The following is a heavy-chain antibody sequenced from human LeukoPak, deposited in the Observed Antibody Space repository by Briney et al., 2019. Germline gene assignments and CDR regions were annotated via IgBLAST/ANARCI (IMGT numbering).Heavy chain of an antibody. J-gene: IGHJ5*02. CDR3: ASSGIAVSNWFDP. CDR2: IYHSGST. V-gene: IGHV4-4*02. D-gene: IGHD6-19*01. Sequence: PSETLSLTCAVSGGSISSSYWWSWIRQPPGKGLEWIGEIYHSGSTNYNLSLKSRVTISVDKSKNQFSLKLNSVTAADTAVYYCASSGIAVSNWFDPWGQGTLVTVSS. CDR1: GGSISSSYW.